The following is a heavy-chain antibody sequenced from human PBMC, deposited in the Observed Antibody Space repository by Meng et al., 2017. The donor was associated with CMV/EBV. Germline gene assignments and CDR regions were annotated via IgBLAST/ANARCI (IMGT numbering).Heavy chain of an antibody. CDR3: ARETDSRRWSGYYGWFDP. CDR1: GFTFSSHS. J-gene: IGHJ5*02. CDR2: IKSGGDTK. V-gene: IGHV3-48*04. Sequence: GGSLRLSCAASGFTFSSHSMNWVSQAPGKGLEWVSYIKSGGDTKHYADSVKGRFTTSRDNADNSLNLQMNSLRAEDTAVYYWARETDSRRWSGYYGWFDPWGQGTLVTVSS. D-gene: IGHD3-3*01.